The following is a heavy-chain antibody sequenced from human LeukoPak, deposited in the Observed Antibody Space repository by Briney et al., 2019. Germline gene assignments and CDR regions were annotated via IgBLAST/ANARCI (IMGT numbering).Heavy chain of an antibody. V-gene: IGHV3-73*01. CDR2: IRSKANSYAT. Sequence: GGSLRLSCAASGFTFSGSAMHWVRQASGKGLEWVGRIRSKANSYATAYAASVKGRFTISGDDSKNTAYLQMNSLKTEDTAVYYCTRSVQQLVNSYYYYYYMDVWGKGTTVTVSS. J-gene: IGHJ6*03. CDR3: TRSVQQLVNSYYYYYYMDV. D-gene: IGHD6-13*01. CDR1: GFTFSGSA.